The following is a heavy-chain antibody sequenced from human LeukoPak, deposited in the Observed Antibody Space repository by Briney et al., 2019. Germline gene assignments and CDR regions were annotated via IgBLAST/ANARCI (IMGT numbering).Heavy chain of an antibody. V-gene: IGHV4-61*09. J-gene: IGHJ4*01. CDR1: GVSISSGSYY. CDR2: TYTSGST. D-gene: IGHD6-13*01. CDR3: ARVYYSSSYDY. Sequence: KASETLSLTCTVSGVSISSGSYYWNWIRQPAGKGLEWIGHTYTSGSTNYNPSLKSRVTISVDTSKNQFSLKLSSVTAADTAVYYCARVYYSSSYDY.